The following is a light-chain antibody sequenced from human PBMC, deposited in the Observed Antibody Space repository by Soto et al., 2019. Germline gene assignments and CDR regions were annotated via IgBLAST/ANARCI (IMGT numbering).Light chain of an antibody. CDR2: DAY. J-gene: IGKJ5*01. CDR1: QSFRGL. CDR3: QQRHMWPIK. V-gene: IGKV3-11*01. Sequence: IVLTQSPVTLSLSPVEIATLSCRASQSFRGLLAWYQQKPGQAPRLLIYDAYNRATGIPPRFSGSGSGTDFTLTISSLEPEDSAVYYCQQRHMWPIKFGQGTRLEIK.